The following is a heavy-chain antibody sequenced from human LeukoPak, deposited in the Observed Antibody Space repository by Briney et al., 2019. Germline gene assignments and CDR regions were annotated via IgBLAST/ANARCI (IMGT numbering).Heavy chain of an antibody. CDR2: IYPGDSDT. D-gene: IGHD6-13*01. CDR1: GYSFTSYW. J-gene: IGHJ6*03. CDR3: ARHRYSTFYYYYYMDV. V-gene: IGHV5-51*01. Sequence: GESLKISCKGSGYSFTSYWIGSVRQMPGKGLEWMGIIYPGDSDTRYSPSFQGQVTISADKSISTAYLQWSSLKASDTAMYYCARHRYSTFYYYYYMDVWGKGTTVTVSS.